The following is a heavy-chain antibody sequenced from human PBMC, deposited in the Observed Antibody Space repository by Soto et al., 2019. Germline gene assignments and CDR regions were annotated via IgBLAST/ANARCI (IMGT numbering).Heavy chain of an antibody. V-gene: IGHV1-18*01. CDR1: GYTFTGYG. CDR3: GRDGSGGIIDS. Sequence: QVQLVQSGAEVKKPGASVKVSCKTSGYTFTGYGINWVRQAPGHGLEWMGWFSVLNGNTKYGQNIQDRVIMTTDTSTSTAYMELRSLRSDDTAVYFCGRDGSGGIIDSWGQGAMLIVSS. D-gene: IGHD2-15*01. CDR2: FSVLNGNT. J-gene: IGHJ3*01.